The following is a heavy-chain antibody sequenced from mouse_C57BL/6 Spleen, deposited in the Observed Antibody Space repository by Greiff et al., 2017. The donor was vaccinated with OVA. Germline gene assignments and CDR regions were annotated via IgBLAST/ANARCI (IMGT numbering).Heavy chain of an antibody. CDR3: AREGSAGAMDY. CDR2: ISDGGSYT. J-gene: IGHJ4*01. D-gene: IGHD6-1*01. V-gene: IGHV5-4*01. CDR1: GFTFSSYA. Sequence: DVMLVESGGGLVKPGGSLKLSCAASGFTFSSYAMSWVRQTPEKRLEWVATISDGGSYTYYPDNVQGRFTISRDNAKNNLYMQMSHLKSEDTAMYYCAREGSAGAMDYWGQGNSVTVSS.